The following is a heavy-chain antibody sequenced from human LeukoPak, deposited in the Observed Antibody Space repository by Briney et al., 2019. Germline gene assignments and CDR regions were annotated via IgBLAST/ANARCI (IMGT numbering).Heavy chain of an antibody. J-gene: IGHJ6*03. V-gene: IGHV1-69*13. CDR2: IIPIFGTA. CDR1: GGTFSSYA. D-gene: IGHD2-2*01. Sequence: SVKVSCKASGGTFSSYAISWVRQAPGQGLEWMGGIIPIFGTANYAQKFQGRVTITADESTSTAYMELSSLRSEDTAVYYCARGIVVVPAAIHYYYYYYMDVWGKGTTVTVSS. CDR3: ARGIVVVPAAIHYYYYYYMDV.